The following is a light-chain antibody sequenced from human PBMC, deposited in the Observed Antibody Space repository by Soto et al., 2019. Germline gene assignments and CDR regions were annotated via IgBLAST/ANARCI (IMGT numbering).Light chain of an antibody. Sequence: DIQMTQSPSTLSASVGDRVTITCRASQSISSWLAWYQQKPGKAPKLLIYAASTLQAGVPSRFSGSGSGTDFTLTISRLQPEDFAVYYCQQYNDWPQAFGQGTKVDIK. J-gene: IGKJ1*01. CDR2: AAS. V-gene: IGKV1-5*01. CDR3: QQYNDWPQA. CDR1: QSISSW.